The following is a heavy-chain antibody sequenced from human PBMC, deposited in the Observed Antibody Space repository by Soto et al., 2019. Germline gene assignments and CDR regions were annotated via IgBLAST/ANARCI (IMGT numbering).Heavy chain of an antibody. V-gene: IGHV3-7*01. Sequence: EVQLVESGGGLVQPGGSLRLSCPASGFTFSSYWMSWVRQAPGKGLEWVANIKQDGSEKYYVDSVKGRFTISRDNAKNSLYLQMNSLRAEDTAVYYCAREEADSSADLIDPWGQGTLVTVSS. J-gene: IGHJ5*02. CDR1: GFTFSSYW. CDR2: IKQDGSEK. CDR3: AREEADSSADLIDP. D-gene: IGHD6-19*01.